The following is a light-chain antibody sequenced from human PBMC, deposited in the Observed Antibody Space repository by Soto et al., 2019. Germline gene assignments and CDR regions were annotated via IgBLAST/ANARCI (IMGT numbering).Light chain of an antibody. Sequence: QSALTQPASVSASPGQSITISCTGTSSDIGTYNLVSWYQQHPGKAPKLIIYEGIKRPSGISNRFSGSKSGNTASLTVSGLQAEDEADYFCCSYAGSNNVWVFGGGTKVTVL. CDR1: SSDIGTYNL. CDR3: CSYAGSNNVWV. CDR2: EGI. V-gene: IGLV2-23*01. J-gene: IGLJ3*02.